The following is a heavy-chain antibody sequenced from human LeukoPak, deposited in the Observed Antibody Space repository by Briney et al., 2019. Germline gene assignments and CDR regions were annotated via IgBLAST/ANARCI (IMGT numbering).Heavy chain of an antibody. Sequence: GGSLRLSCAASGFTFSSYAMSWVRQAPGKGLEWVSAISGSGGSTYYADSVKGRFTISRDNSKNTLYLQMNSLRAEDTAVYYCAKDRVSSTSWNYYYGMDVWGQGTTVTVSS. CDR3: AKDRVSSTSWNYYYGMDV. D-gene: IGHD2-2*01. CDR1: GFTFSSYA. J-gene: IGHJ6*02. V-gene: IGHV3-23*01. CDR2: ISGSGGST.